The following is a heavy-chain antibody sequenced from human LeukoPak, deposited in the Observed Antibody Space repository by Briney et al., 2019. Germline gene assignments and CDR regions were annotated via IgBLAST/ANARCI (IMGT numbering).Heavy chain of an antibody. CDR1: GYTFTGYY. D-gene: IGHD4-17*01. J-gene: IGHJ4*02. CDR2: INPNSGGT. Sequence: ASVKVSRKASGYTFTGYYMHWVRQAPGQGLEWMGWINPNSGGTNYAQKFQGRVTMTRDTSISTAYMELSRLRSDDTAVYYCARDLAPYGDYEIDYWGQGTLVTVSS. CDR3: ARDLAPYGDYEIDY. V-gene: IGHV1-2*02.